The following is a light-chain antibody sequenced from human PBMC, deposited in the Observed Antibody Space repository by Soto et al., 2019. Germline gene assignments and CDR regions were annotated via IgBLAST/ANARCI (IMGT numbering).Light chain of an antibody. CDR1: SSNIGAGYD. J-gene: IGLJ2*01. V-gene: IGLV1-40*01. CDR3: QSYDSSLSGSKVV. Sequence: QLVLTQPPSVSGAPGQRVTISCTGSSSNIGAGYDVHWYQQLPGTAPKLLIYDNTNRPSGVPDRFSGSRSGTSASLAITGLQAEDEADYYCQSYDSSLSGSKVVFGGGTRVTVL. CDR2: DNT.